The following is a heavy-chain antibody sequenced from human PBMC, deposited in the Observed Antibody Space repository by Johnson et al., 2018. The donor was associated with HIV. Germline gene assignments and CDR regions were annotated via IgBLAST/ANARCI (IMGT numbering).Heavy chain of an antibody. Sequence: HVQLVESGGGVVQPGRSLRLSSAASGFTFSNYDMHWVRQAPGKGLAWVALICYDGANKYYADSVKGRFTISRDNSKNTLYLQMDSLRAEDTAIYYCAKKGNVGSWDLDAFDIWGQGTMVTVSS. V-gene: IGHV3-33*06. D-gene: IGHD1-26*01. CDR1: GFTFSNYD. J-gene: IGHJ3*02. CDR3: AKKGNVGSWDLDAFDI. CDR2: ICYDGANK.